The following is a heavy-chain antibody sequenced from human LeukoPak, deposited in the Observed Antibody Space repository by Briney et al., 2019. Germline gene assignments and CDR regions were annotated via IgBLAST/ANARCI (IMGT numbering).Heavy chain of an antibody. CDR1: GFTFSSYS. D-gene: IGHD1-26*01. CDR3: EREGSGSYLVD. J-gene: IGHJ4*02. CDR2: INSSSSYI. Sequence: GGSLRLSCAASGFTFSSYSMNWVRQAPGKGLEWVSSINSSSSYIYYADSVKGRFTISRDNAKNSMHLQMNSLRAEDTAVYYCEREGSGSYLVDWGQGTLVTVYS. V-gene: IGHV3-21*01.